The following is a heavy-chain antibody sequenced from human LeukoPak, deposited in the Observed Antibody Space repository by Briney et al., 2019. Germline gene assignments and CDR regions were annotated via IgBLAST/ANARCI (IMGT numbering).Heavy chain of an antibody. V-gene: IGHV3-48*04. CDR3: ARGTGLVRGLLMYYFDY. D-gene: IGHD3-10*01. CDR2: ISSSGSTI. J-gene: IGHJ4*02. CDR1: GFTFSSYG. Sequence: PGGSLRLSCAASGFTFSSYGMYWVRQAPGKGLEWVSYISSSGSTIDYADSVKGRFTISRDNAKNSLYLQMNSLRAEDTAVYYCARGTGLVRGLLMYYFDYWGQGTLVTVSS.